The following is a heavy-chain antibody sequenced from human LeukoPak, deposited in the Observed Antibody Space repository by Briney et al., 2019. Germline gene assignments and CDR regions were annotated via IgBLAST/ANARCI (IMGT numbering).Heavy chain of an antibody. V-gene: IGHV3-15*01. CDR3: TSRVGATPVGY. CDR1: GFTFSNAW. CDR2: IKSKTDGGTT. J-gene: IGHJ4*02. D-gene: IGHD1-26*01. Sequence: GGSLRLSCAASGFTFSNAWMSWVRQAPGKGLEWVGRIKSKTDGGTTDYAAPVKGRFTISRDDSKNKLYLQMNSLKTEDTAVYYCTSRVGATPVGYWGQGTLVTVSS.